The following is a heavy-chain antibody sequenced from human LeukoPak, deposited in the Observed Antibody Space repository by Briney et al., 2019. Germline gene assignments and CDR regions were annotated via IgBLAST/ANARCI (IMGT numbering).Heavy chain of an antibody. J-gene: IGHJ4*02. Sequence: ASVKVSCKASGGTFSSYAFSWVRQAPGQGLEWMGRIIPILATEFYAQKVQDRLTITADPSTSTAYMELSSLRSDDTAVYYCARDRRAACGFFSPEYWGQGTQVTVSS. D-gene: IGHD6-13*01. CDR1: GGTFSSYA. V-gene: IGHV1-69*11. CDR2: IIPILATE. CDR3: ARDRRAACGFFSPEY.